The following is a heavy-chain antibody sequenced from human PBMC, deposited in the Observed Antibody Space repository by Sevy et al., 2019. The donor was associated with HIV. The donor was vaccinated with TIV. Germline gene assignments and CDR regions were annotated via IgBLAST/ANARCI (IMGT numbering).Heavy chain of an antibody. J-gene: IGHJ4*02. Sequence: GGSLRLSCTASGFTFTDYAMNWVRQSPGKGLEWVAFFKRKADGGTLDHAASVKGRFTISRDDSKNIAYLQMNDLKTEDTGAYYCTRATGAQSVFGYWGQGALVTVSS. V-gene: IGHV3-49*04. CDR2: FKRKADGGTL. CDR3: TRATGAQSVFGY. CDR1: GFTFTDYA.